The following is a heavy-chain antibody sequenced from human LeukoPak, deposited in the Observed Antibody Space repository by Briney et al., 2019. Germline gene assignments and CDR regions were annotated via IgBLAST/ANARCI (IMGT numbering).Heavy chain of an antibody. Sequence: RSSETLSLTCTVSGGSISSYYWSWIRQPPGKGLEWIGYIYYSGSTNHNPSLKSRVTISVDTSKNQLSLKLSSVAAADTAVYYCARERETYYYDSRGYSVSYFDYWGQGTLVTVSS. V-gene: IGHV4-59*01. CDR3: ARERETYYYDSRGYSVSYFDY. CDR2: IYYSGST. CDR1: GGSISSYY. D-gene: IGHD3-22*01. J-gene: IGHJ4*02.